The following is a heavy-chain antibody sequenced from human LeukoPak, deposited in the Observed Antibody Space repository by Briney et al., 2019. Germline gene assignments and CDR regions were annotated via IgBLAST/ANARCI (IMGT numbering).Heavy chain of an antibody. Sequence: GRSLRLSCAASGFTFSSYGMHWVRQAPGKGLEWVAVIWYDGSNKYYADSVKGRFTISRDNSKNTLYLQMNSLRAEDTAVYYCARGLDQSIWFGELLHFDYWGQGTLVTVSS. J-gene: IGHJ4*02. CDR2: IWYDGSNK. CDR3: ARGLDQSIWFGELLHFDY. CDR1: GFTFSSYG. D-gene: IGHD3-10*01. V-gene: IGHV3-33*01.